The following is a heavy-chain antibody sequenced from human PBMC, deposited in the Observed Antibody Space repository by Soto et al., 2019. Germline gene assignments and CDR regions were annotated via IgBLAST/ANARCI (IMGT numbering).Heavy chain of an antibody. CDR1: GFSFDSYW. D-gene: IGHD2-2*01. V-gene: IGHV3-74*01. J-gene: IGHJ1*01. CDR3: TRGPRASSGGTGAY. CDR2: IDYDGTTT. Sequence: EVQLVESGGGLVQPGGSLTLSCAASGFSFDSYWMHWVRQAPGQGPMWVSRIDYDGTTTNYADSVKGRFTISRDNAKSTLYLQMNSLRPEDTAVYYCTRGPRASSGGTGAYWGKGTLVTVSS.